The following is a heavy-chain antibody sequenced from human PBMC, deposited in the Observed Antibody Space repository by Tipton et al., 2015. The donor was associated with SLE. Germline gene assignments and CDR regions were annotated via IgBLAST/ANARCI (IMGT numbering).Heavy chain of an antibody. D-gene: IGHD3-10*01. CDR2: ISSSSSTI. CDR1: GFTFSSYS. V-gene: IGHV3-48*01. CDR3: ARGAERYYYGSGSYYPAGYGMDV. Sequence: GSLRLSCAASGFTFSSYSMNWVRQAPGKGLEWVSYISSSSSTIYYADSVKGRFTISRDNSKNTLYLQMNSLRAEDTAVYYCARGAERYYYGSGSYYPAGYGMDVWGQGTTVTVSS. J-gene: IGHJ6*02.